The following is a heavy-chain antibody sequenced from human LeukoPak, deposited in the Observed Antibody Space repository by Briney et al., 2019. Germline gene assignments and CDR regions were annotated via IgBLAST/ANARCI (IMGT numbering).Heavy chain of an antibody. D-gene: IGHD6-13*01. Sequence: ASVKVSCKASGYTFTSYGISWVRQAPGQGLEWMGWISAYNGNTNYAQKLQGRVTMTTDTSTSTAYMELSSLRSEDTAVYYCARGRDTAAAEGSLGYWGQGTLDTVSS. CDR1: GYTFTSYG. V-gene: IGHV1-18*01. CDR3: ARGRDTAAAEGSLGY. CDR2: ISAYNGNT. J-gene: IGHJ4*02.